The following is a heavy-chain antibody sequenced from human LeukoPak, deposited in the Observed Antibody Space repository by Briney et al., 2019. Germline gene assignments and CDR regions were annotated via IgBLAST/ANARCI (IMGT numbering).Heavy chain of an antibody. Sequence: GGSLRLSCAASGFTFSSYSMNWVRQAPGKGLEWVSSISSSSSYIYYADSVKGRFTISRDNAKNSLYLQMNSLRAEDTAVYFCSRDGSRGYFDYWGQGTLVTVSS. CDR1: GFTFSSYS. V-gene: IGHV3-21*01. CDR2: ISSSSSYI. CDR3: SRDGSRGYFDY. D-gene: IGHD2-2*01. J-gene: IGHJ4*02.